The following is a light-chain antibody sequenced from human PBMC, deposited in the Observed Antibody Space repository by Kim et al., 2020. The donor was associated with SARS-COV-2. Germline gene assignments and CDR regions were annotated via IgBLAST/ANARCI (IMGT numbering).Light chain of an antibody. CDR1: QSVSSY. V-gene: IGKV3-11*01. CDR2: DAS. J-gene: IGKJ4*01. Sequence: EIVLTQSPATLSLSPGERATLSCRASQSVSSYLDWYQQKPGQAPRLLIYDASNRATGIPARFSGSGSGTDFTLTISSLEPEDFAVYYCQQRSNWPPLTFGGGTKVDIK. CDR3: QQRSNWPPLT.